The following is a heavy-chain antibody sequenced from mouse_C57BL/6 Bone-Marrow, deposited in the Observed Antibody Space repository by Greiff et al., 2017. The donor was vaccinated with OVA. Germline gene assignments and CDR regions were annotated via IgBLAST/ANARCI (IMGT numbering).Heavy chain of an antibody. CDR1: GYSFTGYY. CDR2: INPSTGGT. J-gene: IGHJ2*01. CDR3: ARLTY. V-gene: IGHV1-42*01. Sequence: EVKLQESGPELVKPGASVKISCKASGYSFTGYYMNWVKQSPEKSLEWIGEINPSTGGTTYNQKFKAKATLTVDKSSSTAYMQLKSLTSEDSAVYYCARLTYWGQGTTLTVSS.